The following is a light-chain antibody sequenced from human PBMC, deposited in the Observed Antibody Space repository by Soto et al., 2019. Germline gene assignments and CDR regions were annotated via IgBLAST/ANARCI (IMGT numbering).Light chain of an antibody. V-gene: IGLV8-61*01. J-gene: IGLJ3*02. CDR2: TTN. CDR3: VLYMGSGISV. CDR1: SGSVSTTYY. Sequence: QTVVTQEPAFSVSPGGTVTLTCGLTSGSVSTTYYPSWYQQTPGQAPRTLIYTTNTRSSGVPDRFSGSILGNKAALTITGAQADDESHYYCVLYMGSGISVFGGWTKLTVL.